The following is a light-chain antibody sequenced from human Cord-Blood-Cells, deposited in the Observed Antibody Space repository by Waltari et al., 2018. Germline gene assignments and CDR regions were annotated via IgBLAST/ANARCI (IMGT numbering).Light chain of an antibody. Sequence: AIRMTQSPSSFSASTGDRVTITCRASQGISSYLAWYQQKPGKAPKLLIYAASTLQSGVPSRFSGSGSVTDFTLTISCLQSEDFATYYCQQYYSYPQTFGPGTKVDIK. V-gene: IGKV1-8*01. CDR1: QGISSY. CDR3: QQYYSYPQT. CDR2: AAS. J-gene: IGKJ3*01.